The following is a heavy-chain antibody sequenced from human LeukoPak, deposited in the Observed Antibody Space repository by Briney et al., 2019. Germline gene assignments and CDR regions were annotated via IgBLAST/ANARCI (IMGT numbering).Heavy chain of an antibody. CDR1: RFTFSIYA. Sequence: PGGSLRLSCAASRFTFSIYAMHWVRQAPGKGLEWVAVISYTGMYEYYADSVKGRFTISRDNSKNTLYLQMNSLRVGDTAVYYCARAADYYDSSGQYYMDVWGKGTTVTVSS. D-gene: IGHD3-22*01. CDR2: ISYTGMYE. CDR3: ARAADYYDSSGQYYMDV. V-gene: IGHV3-30*04. J-gene: IGHJ6*03.